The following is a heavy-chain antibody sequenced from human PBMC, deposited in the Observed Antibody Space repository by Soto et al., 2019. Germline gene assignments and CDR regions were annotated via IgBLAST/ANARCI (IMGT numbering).Heavy chain of an antibody. J-gene: IGHJ4*02. CDR3: ARDANYYGSGSYYFDY. CDR1: GFTFSSYA. Sequence: QVPLVESGGGVVQPGRSLRLSFAASGFTFSSYAMHWVRQAPGKGLEWVAVISYDGSNKYYADSVKGRFTISRDNSKNTLYLQMNSLRAEDTAVYYCARDANYYGSGSYYFDYWGQGTLVTVSS. CDR2: ISYDGSNK. V-gene: IGHV3-30-3*01. D-gene: IGHD3-10*01.